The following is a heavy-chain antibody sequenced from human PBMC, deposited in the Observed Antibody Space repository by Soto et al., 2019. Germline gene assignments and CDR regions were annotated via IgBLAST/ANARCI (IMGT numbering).Heavy chain of an antibody. CDR1: GGTFCTYA. J-gene: IGHJ4*02. V-gene: IGHV1-69*12. CDR3: ASGIQLWLRRINNGYSG. CDR2: IIPMFGTA. D-gene: IGHD5-18*01. Sequence: QVQLVQSGAEVKKPESSVKVSCKAPGGTFCTYAISRVRQAPGQGLEWMGGIIPMFGTANYAQRFQDRVTITADESTNTVYMELSSLRSEHTAVYFCASGIQLWLRRINNGYSGWGQGTLVTVSS.